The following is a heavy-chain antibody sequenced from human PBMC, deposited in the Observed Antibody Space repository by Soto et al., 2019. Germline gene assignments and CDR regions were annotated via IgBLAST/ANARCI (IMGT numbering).Heavy chain of an antibody. J-gene: IGHJ2*01. Sequence: EVQLVESGGGLVQPGGSLRLSCAASGFTFSSYSMNWVRQAPGKGLEWVSYISSSSSTIYYADSVKGRFTISRDNAKNSLYLQMNSLRAEDTAVYYCARDWDYDILTGYYHPNWYFDLWGRGTLVTVSS. V-gene: IGHV3-48*01. CDR3: ARDWDYDILTGYYHPNWYFDL. D-gene: IGHD3-9*01. CDR2: ISSSSSTI. CDR1: GFTFSSYS.